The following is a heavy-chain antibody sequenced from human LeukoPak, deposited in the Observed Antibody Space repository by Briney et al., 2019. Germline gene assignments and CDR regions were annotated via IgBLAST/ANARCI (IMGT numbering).Heavy chain of an antibody. J-gene: IGHJ3*02. Sequence: SETLSLTCTVSGGSISSYYWSWIRQPPGKGLEWIGYIYYSGSTNYNPSLKSRVTMSVDTSKNQFSLKLSSVTAADTAVYYCAGNIVVVLADAFDIWGQGTMVTVSS. CDR1: GGSISSYY. CDR3: AGNIVVVLADAFDI. D-gene: IGHD2-2*01. CDR2: IYYSGST. V-gene: IGHV4-59*12.